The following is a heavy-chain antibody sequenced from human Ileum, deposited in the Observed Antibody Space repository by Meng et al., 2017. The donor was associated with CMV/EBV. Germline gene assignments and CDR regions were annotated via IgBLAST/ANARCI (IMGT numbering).Heavy chain of an antibody. CDR1: GGSLNNYY. J-gene: IGHJ4*02. V-gene: IGHV4-4*07. Sequence: LQWWCQGRVQSAETLSITCTVSGGSLNNYYWSWIRQSAGKGLEWIGRFYSSDTYNYHPSLDSRVTMSLDTSKNQFSLNLRSVTAADTATYYCARGPGASTREGFDYWGLGTLVTVSS. D-gene: IGHD1-26*01. CDR2: FYSSDTY. CDR3: ARGPGASTREGFDY.